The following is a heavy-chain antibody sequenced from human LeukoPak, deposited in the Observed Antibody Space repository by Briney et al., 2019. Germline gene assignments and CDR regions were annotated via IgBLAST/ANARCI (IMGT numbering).Heavy chain of an antibody. V-gene: IGHV4-31*03. D-gene: IGHD2-2*01. CDR2: IYYSGST. CDR3: ARVWIVVVPAAFGGYGNAFDI. CDR1: GGSISSGGYY. Sequence: KSSQTLSLTCTVSGGSISSGGYYWSWIRQHPGKGLEWIGYIYYSGSTYYNPSLKSRVTISVDTSKNQFSLKLSSVTAADTAVYYCARVWIVVVPAAFGGYGNAFDIWGQGTMVTVSS. J-gene: IGHJ3*02.